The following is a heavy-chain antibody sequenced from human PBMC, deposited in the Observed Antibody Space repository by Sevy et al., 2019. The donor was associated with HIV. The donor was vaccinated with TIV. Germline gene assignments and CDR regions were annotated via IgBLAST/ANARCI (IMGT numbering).Heavy chain of an antibody. CDR1: GYTLTGLS. D-gene: IGHD3-22*01. CDR2: FDPEDGET. CDR3: ATTKDYYDSSGCPFDY. Sequence: ASVKVSCKVSGYTLTGLSMHWVRQAPGKGLEWMGSFDPEDGETIYAQNFQGRVTMTEDTSTDTAYMELSSLRSEDTAVYFCATTKDYYDSSGCPFDYWGPGTLVTVSS. J-gene: IGHJ4*02. V-gene: IGHV1-24*01.